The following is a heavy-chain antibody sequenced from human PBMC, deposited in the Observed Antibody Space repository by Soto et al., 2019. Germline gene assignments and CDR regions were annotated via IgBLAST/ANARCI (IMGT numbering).Heavy chain of an antibody. Sequence: ASVKVSCKASGYTFTRYYMDWVRHAPGQGLEWMGIISPSGGSTSYAQKFQGRVTMTRDTSTSTVYMELSSLRSEDTAVYYCARRIAAAGTPWFDPWGQGTLVTVSS. D-gene: IGHD6-13*01. CDR3: ARRIAAAGTPWFDP. V-gene: IGHV1-46*01. CDR1: GYTFTRYY. J-gene: IGHJ5*02. CDR2: ISPSGGST.